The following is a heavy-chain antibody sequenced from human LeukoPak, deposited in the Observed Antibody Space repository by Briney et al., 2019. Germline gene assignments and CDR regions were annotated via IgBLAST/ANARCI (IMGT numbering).Heavy chain of an antibody. CDR3: ARELAARPTFGFYY. J-gene: IGHJ4*02. CDR2: ISNSGST. D-gene: IGHD6-6*01. CDR1: GGSISSYY. V-gene: IGHV4-59*01. Sequence: PSETLSLTCTVSGGSISSYYWSWIRQPPGKGLELIGYISNSGSTNYNPSLKSRVTMSVDTSKDQFSLKLTSVTVADTAVYSCARELAARPTFGFYYWGQGTLVTVSS.